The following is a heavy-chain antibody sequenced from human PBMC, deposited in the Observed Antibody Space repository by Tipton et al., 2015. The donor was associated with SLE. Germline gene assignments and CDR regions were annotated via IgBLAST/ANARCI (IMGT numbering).Heavy chain of an antibody. CDR3: ARHAGDYAYFDS. CDR2: IYDSGST. J-gene: IGHJ4*02. D-gene: IGHD4-17*01. V-gene: IGHV4-59*08. CDR1: GGSISGHY. Sequence: PGLVKPSETLSLTCTVSGGSISGHYRSWIRQPPGKGLEWIGYIYDSGSTSYNPSLKSRVTISEDTSKQQFSLKLSSLTAADTAVYYCARHAGDYAYFDSWGQGTLVTVSS.